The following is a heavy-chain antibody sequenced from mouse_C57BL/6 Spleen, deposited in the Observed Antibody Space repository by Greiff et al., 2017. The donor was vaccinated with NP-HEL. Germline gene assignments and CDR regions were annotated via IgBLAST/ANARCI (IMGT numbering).Heavy chain of an antibody. Sequence: DVHLVESGGGLVKPGGSLKLSCAASGFTFSDYGMHWVRQAPEKGLEWVAYISSGSSTIYYADTVKGRFTISRDNAKNTLFLQMTRLRSEDTAMYYCARDYYNAMDYWGQGTSVTVSS. CDR1: GFTFSDYG. CDR3: ARDYYNAMDY. D-gene: IGHD2-12*01. V-gene: IGHV5-17*01. J-gene: IGHJ4*01. CDR2: ISSGSSTI.